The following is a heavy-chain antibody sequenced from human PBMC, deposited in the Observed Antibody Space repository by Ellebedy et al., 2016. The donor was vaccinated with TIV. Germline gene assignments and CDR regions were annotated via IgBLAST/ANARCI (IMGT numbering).Heavy chain of an antibody. Sequence: GGSPRLSCAASGFTVSSNYMSWVRQAPGKGLEWVSVIYSGGSTYYEDSVKGRFTISRDNSKNTLYLQMNSLRAEDTAVYYCARAQGVIFHYGMDVWGQGTTVTVSS. J-gene: IGHJ6*02. D-gene: IGHD2-15*01. CDR3: ARAQGVIFHYGMDV. CDR1: GFTVSSNY. CDR2: IYSGGST. V-gene: IGHV3-66*01.